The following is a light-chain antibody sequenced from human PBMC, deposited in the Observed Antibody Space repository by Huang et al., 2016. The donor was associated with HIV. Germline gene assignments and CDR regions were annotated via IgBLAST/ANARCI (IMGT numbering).Light chain of an antibody. CDR1: QSISSNY. CDR3: QQYGGSPPT. CDR2: GAS. Sequence: EIVLTQSPGTPSWSPGETATLSCRASQSISSNYLAWYKQKPGQAPRLLISGASNRATGIPDTFSGSGSGTDVTLTISRLEPEDFAVYYCQQYGGSPPTFGPGTKVDIK. V-gene: IGKV3-20*01. J-gene: IGKJ3*01.